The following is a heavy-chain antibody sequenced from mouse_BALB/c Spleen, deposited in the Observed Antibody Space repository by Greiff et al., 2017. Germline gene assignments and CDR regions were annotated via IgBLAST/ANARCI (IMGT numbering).Heavy chain of an antibody. CDR2: ISYSGST. D-gene: IGHD2-14*01. CDR3: ARLYYRYDVGAMDY. V-gene: IGHV3-8*02. CDR1: GDSITSGY. Sequence: EVQLQQSGPSLVKPSQTLSLTCSVTGDSITSGYWNWIRKFPGNKLEYMGYISYSGSTYYNPSLKSRISITRDTSKNQYYLQLNSVTTEDTATYYCARLYYRYDVGAMDYWGQGTSVTVSS. J-gene: IGHJ4*01.